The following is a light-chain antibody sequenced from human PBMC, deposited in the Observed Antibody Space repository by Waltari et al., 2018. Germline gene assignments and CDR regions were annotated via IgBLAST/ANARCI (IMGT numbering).Light chain of an antibody. CDR3: CSYAGSYTWV. V-gene: IGLV2-11*01. CDR1: SSDVGAYNF. J-gene: IGLJ3*02. Sequence: QSALTQPRSVSWSPGQSTITSCTGTSSDVGAYNFVSWYQQHPGKAPKLMIYDVSKRPSGVPDRFSGSKSGNTASLTISGLQAEDEADYYCCSYAGSYTWVFGGGTKLTVL. CDR2: DVS.